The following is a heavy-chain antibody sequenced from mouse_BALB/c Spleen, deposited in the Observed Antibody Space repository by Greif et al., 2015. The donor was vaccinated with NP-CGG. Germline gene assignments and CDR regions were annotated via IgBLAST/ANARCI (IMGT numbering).Heavy chain of an antibody. J-gene: IGHJ4*01. CDR3: ARGVSTEDAMGY. CDR1: GFNIKDYY. D-gene: IGHD1-1*01. CDR2: IDPENGNT. Sequence: VQLKESGAELVRPGALVKLSCKASGFNIKDYYMHWVKQRPEQGLEWIGWIDPENGNTIYDPKFQGKASITADTSSNTAYLQLSGLSSEDTAVYYCARGVSTEDAMGYWGQGTSVTVSS. V-gene: IGHV14-1*02.